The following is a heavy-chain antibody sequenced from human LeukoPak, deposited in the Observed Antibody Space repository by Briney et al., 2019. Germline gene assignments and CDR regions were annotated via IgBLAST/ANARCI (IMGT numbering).Heavy chain of an antibody. Sequence: ASVKVSCKASGYTFTGYYMHWLRQAPGQGLEWMGRINPNSGGTNYAQKFQGRVTMTRDTSISTAYMELSRLRSDDTAVYYCAREARYSRHNWFDPWGEGALVTVSS. J-gene: IGHJ5*02. CDR2: INPNSGGT. CDR3: AREARYSRHNWFDP. V-gene: IGHV1-2*06. CDR1: GYTFTGYY. D-gene: IGHD3-9*01.